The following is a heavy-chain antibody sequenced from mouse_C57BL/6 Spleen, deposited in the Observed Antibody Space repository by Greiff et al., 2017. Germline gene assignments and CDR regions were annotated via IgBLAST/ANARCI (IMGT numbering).Heavy chain of an antibody. D-gene: IGHD1-1*01. CDR1: GYSITSGYD. CDR3: ARENCGSSYSWFDD. Sequence: EVKLQESGPGMVKPSQSLSLTCTVTGYSITSGYDWHWIRHFPGNKLEWMGYISYSGSTNYNPSLKSRISITSETSKNHFYLKLNSVTTEDTATDYSARENCGSSYSWFDDWGQGTLVTVSA. V-gene: IGHV3-1*01. CDR2: ISYSGST. J-gene: IGHJ3*01.